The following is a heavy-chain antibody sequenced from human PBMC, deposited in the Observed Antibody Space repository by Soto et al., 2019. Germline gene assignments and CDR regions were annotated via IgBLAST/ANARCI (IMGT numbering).Heavy chain of an antibody. Sequence: EVQLVESGGGLVKPGGSLRLSCAASGFTFSSYSMNWVRQAPGKGLEWVSSISISSSYIYYADSVKGRFTISRDNAKNSLYLQMNSLRAEDTAVYYCARDSGASGGSCYDYWGQGTLVTVSS. CDR2: ISISSSYI. CDR1: GFTFSSYS. J-gene: IGHJ4*02. CDR3: ARDSGASGGSCYDY. D-gene: IGHD2-15*01. V-gene: IGHV3-21*01.